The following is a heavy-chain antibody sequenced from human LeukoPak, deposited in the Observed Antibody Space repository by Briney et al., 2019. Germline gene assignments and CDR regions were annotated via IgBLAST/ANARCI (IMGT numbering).Heavy chain of an antibody. CDR3: ARESGGWSFDY. J-gene: IGHJ4*02. CDR1: GFTISSYA. Sequence: GGSLRLSCAASGFTISSYAMHWVRQAPGKGLEWVAVISYDGSNKYYADSVKGRFTISRDNSKNTLYLQMNSLRAEDTAVYYCARESGGWSFDYWGQGTLVTVSS. V-gene: IGHV3-30-3*01. CDR2: ISYDGSNK. D-gene: IGHD6-19*01.